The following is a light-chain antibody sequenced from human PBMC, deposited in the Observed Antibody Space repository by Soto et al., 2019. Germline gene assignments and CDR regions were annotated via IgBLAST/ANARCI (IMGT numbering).Light chain of an antibody. Sequence: DIQLTQSPYFLSASVGDRVTITCRASQDISDYLAWYQQRPGKAPKLLIYAASTLQSGVPSRFSGSGSGTEFTLTISSLQPEHFATYSCQQLNSYPLTFGGGTKVEIK. CDR3: QQLNSYPLT. V-gene: IGKV1-9*01. CDR1: QDISDY. CDR2: AAS. J-gene: IGKJ4*01.